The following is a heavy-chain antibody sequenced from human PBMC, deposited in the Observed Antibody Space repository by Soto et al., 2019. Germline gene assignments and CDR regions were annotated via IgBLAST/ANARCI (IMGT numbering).Heavy chain of an antibody. V-gene: IGHV4-39*01. CDR2: IYYIGST. J-gene: IGHJ4*02. D-gene: IGHD6-13*01. CDR1: EGYISNLSYY. Sequence: TLRVSYTVSEGYISNLSYYRGCKRKPPGKGLEWIASIYYIGSTNYNSSLKSRVVISIDTSKNQFSLRLSSVTAADTSVYYCVRHTQGTWYSGYWGQRTLGTVSS. CDR3: VRHTQGTWYSGY.